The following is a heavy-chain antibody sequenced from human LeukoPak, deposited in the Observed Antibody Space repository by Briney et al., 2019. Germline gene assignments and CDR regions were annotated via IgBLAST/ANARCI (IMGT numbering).Heavy chain of an antibody. D-gene: IGHD6-13*01. CDR3: AREWQQLVPRYFDL. V-gene: IGHV4-59*11. CDR1: GDSISNHY. CDR2: IYYSGST. Sequence: SETLSLTCTVAGDSISNHYWSWIRQPPGKGLEWIGYIYYSGSTNYNPSLKSQVTISIDTSKNQFSLRLSSVTAADTAVYYCAREWQQLVPRYFDLWGRGTLVTVST. J-gene: IGHJ2*01.